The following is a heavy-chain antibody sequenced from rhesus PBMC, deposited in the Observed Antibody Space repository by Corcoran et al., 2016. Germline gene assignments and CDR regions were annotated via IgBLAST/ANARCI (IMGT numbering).Heavy chain of an antibody. CDR1: GFSISTTGTG. V-gene: IGHV2-95*01. CDR2: IYWNDSK. CDR3: ARMYYNIWTGYSNYGLDS. J-gene: IGHJ6*01. D-gene: IGHD3-3*01. Sequence: QVTLKESGPALVKPTQTLTLTCTFPGFSISTTGTGVGWIRSPPGKAREWLASIYWNDSKYYSTSLKSRLTISKDTSKNQVVLTMTNMDPVDTATYYCARMYYNIWTGYSNYGLDSWGQGVVVTVSS.